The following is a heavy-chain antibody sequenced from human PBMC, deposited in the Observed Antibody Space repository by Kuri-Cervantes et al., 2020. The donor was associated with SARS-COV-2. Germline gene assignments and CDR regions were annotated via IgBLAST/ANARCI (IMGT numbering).Heavy chain of an antibody. D-gene: IGHD1-1*01. J-gene: IGHJ4*02. CDR1: GYTFTSYA. V-gene: IGHV7-4-1*02. CDR2: INTNTGNP. CDR3: ARELGLWDDTKKYIDY. Sequence: ASVKVSCKDSGYTFTSYAMNWVRQAPGQGLEWMGWINTNTGNPTCTQGFTGRFVFSLDTSVSTAYLQHISLKAEDTAVYYCARELGLWDDTKKYIDYWGQGTLVTVSS.